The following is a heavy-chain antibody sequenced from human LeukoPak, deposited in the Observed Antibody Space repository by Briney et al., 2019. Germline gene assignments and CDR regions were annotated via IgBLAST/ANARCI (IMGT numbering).Heavy chain of an antibody. D-gene: IGHD3-9*01. CDR1: GFTFSSYG. CDR2: IWYDGSNK. Sequence: PGRSLRLSCAASGFTFSSYGMHWVRQAPGKGLEWVAVIWYDGSNKYYADSVKGRFTISRDNSKNTLYLQMNSLRAEDTAVYYCAREGERLRYFDWFHSTYYFDYWGQGTLVTVSS. V-gene: IGHV3-33*08. J-gene: IGHJ4*02. CDR3: AREGERLRYFDWFHSTYYFDY.